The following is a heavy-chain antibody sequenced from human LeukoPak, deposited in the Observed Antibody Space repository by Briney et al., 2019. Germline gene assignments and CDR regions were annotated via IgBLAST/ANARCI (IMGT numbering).Heavy chain of an antibody. D-gene: IGHD4-17*01. Sequence: QPGGSLRLSCAASGFTFSSYSMNWVRQAPGKGLEWVSFISISSSTIYYADSVKGQFTISRDNAKNSLYLQMNSLRDEDTAVYYCTKGETAVTSYLHFWGQGTLVTVSS. V-gene: IGHV3-48*02. J-gene: IGHJ4*02. CDR2: ISISSSTI. CDR1: GFTFSSYS. CDR3: TKGETAVTSYLHF.